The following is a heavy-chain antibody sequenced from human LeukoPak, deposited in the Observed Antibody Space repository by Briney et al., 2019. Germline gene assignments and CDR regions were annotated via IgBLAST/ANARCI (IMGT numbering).Heavy chain of an antibody. Sequence: PSETLSLTCTVPGGSISSYYWSWIRQPPGKGLEWIGYIYYSGSTNYNPSLKSRVTISVDTSKNQFSLKLSSVTAADTAVYYCARSATVVTMGDAFDIWGQGTMVTVSS. J-gene: IGHJ3*02. CDR3: ARSATVVTMGDAFDI. CDR1: GGSISSYY. V-gene: IGHV4-59*12. D-gene: IGHD4-23*01. CDR2: IYYSGST.